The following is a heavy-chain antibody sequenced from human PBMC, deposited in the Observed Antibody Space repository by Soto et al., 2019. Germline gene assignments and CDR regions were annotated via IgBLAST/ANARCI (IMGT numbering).Heavy chain of an antibody. V-gene: IGHV2-5*02. D-gene: IGHD5-18*01. CDR3: THRPRGYSYHFDY. J-gene: IGHJ4*02. CDR2: IYWDDKE. CDR1: GFSLNTRGVG. Sequence: QITLKESGPTLVKPTQTLTLTCTFSGFSLNTRGVGVGWIRQPPGKALEWLALIYWDDKEGYSPSLRIRLTITKDTSKNQWVLTMTNTDPVDSATYYCTHRPRGYSYHFDYWGQGTLVTVSS.